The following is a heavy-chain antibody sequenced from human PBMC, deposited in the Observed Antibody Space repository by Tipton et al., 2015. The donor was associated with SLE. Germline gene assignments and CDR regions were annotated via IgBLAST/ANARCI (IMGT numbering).Heavy chain of an antibody. J-gene: IGHJ5*02. CDR2: IYYSGST. D-gene: IGHD6-6*01. CDR1: GGSISSSSYY. CDR3: ARRLAWQLGVVGWFAP. Sequence: TLSLTCTVSGGSISSSSYYWGWIRQPPGKGLEWIGGIYYSGSTYYNPSLKSRVTISVDTSTNHFSRKPRSWTAADTAVYYCARRLAWQLGVVGWFAPWGQGTLVTVSS. V-gene: IGHV4-39*01.